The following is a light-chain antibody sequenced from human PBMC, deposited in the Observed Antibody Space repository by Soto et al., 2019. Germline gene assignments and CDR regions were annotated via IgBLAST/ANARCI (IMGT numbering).Light chain of an antibody. Sequence: EIVLTQSPATLSLSPGERATLSCRASQSVSSYLAWYQQKPGQAPRLLIYDASNRATGIPARFSGSGSGTDFPLTISSLEPEDFAVYYCQQRSNGPAGLTFGGGTKVEIK. CDR1: QSVSSY. CDR3: QQRSNGPAGLT. V-gene: IGKV3-11*01. J-gene: IGKJ4*01. CDR2: DAS.